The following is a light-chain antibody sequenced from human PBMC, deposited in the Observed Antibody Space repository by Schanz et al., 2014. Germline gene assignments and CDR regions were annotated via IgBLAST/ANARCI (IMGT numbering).Light chain of an antibody. CDR1: QTDSRF. CDR3: LQRNTWPPLT. Sequence: EIVLTQSPATLSLSPGERATLSCRASQTDSRFLAWYQQKPGQPPRLLIYDVSIRATGIPARFRGSGSGTDFTLTISSLEPGDFGIYYCLQRNTWPPLTFGQGTRLEIK. J-gene: IGKJ5*01. CDR2: DVS. V-gene: IGKV3-11*01.